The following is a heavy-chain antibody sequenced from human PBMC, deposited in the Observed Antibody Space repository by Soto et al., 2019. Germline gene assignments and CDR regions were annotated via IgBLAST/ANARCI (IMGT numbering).Heavy chain of an antibody. Sequence: GGSLRLSCAASGFTFSSYALNWVRQAPGKGLEWVSTISGSGGSLYYADSVRGRFTISRDNSKNTLFLQMSSLRAEDTAVYYCVKDSRSWAGNYYFMDVWGKGTTVTVSS. CDR3: VKDSRSWAGNYYFMDV. D-gene: IGHD6-6*01. V-gene: IGHV3-23*01. CDR1: GFTFSSYA. CDR2: ISGSGGSL. J-gene: IGHJ6*03.